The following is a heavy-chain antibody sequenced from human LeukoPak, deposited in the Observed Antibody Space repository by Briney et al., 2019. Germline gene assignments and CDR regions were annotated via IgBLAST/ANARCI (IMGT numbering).Heavy chain of an antibody. J-gene: IGHJ4*02. Sequence: ASVKVSCKASGYTFTDYYLNWLRQAPGRGPEWMGQINSNGGGTQYAQNFQGRVTMTRDTSVNTAYLELSGLTSDDTAIYYCARLKGESDYWGQGTPVTVSA. CDR1: GYTFTDYY. V-gene: IGHV1-2*06. CDR2: INSNGGGT. CDR3: ARLKGESDY.